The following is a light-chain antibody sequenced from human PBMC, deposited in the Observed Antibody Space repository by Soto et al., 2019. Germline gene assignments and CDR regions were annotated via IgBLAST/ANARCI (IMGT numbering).Light chain of an antibody. CDR2: TAA. V-gene: IGKV1-39*01. Sequence: IQMTQSPSSLSASVGDRVTITCRASQRITTYLNWYQQKPGKAPKLLISTAATLQGGVPSRFNGSGSGTDFTLTITTLQSEDFATYFCQQSYSTPYTFGQGTKLEIK. J-gene: IGKJ2*01. CDR1: QRITTY. CDR3: QQSYSTPYT.